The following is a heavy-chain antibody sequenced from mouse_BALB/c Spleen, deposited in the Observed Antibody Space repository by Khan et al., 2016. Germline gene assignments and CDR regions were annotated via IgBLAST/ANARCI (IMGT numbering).Heavy chain of an antibody. CDR2: INPGSGGT. Sequence: QVQLKQSGAELVRPGTSVTVSCKASGYAFTNYLIAWVKQRPGQGLEWIGVINPGSGGTNYNEKFKGKATLTADKSSSTAYMQLSSLTSDDSAVCCCARADYYGSSEDYRGQGTLVTVST. D-gene: IGHD1-1*01. V-gene: IGHV1-54*01. CDR3: ARADYYGSSEDY. CDR1: GYAFTNYL. J-gene: IGHJ3*01.